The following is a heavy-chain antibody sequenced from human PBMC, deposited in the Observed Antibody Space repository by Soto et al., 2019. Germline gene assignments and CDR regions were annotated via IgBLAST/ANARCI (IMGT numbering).Heavy chain of an antibody. V-gene: IGHV3-23*01. J-gene: IGHJ4*02. CDR2: INAGGDTT. D-gene: IGHD4-4*01. CDR3: AKDSYSNYGYSDF. CDR1: GFTFNKYS. Sequence: GGSLRLSCAASGFTFNKYSMTWVRQAPGKRLEWVSTINAGGDTTFYTDSVKGRFTISRDNSKNTLYLQMNSLRADDTAVYYCAKDSYSNYGYSDFWGQGTLVTVSS.